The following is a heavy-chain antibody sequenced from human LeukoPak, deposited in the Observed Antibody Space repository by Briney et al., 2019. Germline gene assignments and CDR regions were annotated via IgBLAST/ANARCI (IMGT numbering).Heavy chain of an antibody. V-gene: IGHV3-23*01. J-gene: IGHJ4*02. CDR2: FSGTSTT. CDR1: GFTFSSYA. CDR3: AKLKQWQPQRYFFEY. Sequence: PGGSLRLSCAASGFTFSSYAMSWVRRAPGKGLEGASTFSGTSTTSYADAVKGRVTISRDNSKNTLYLQMNSLRVEDTAVYYCAKLKQWQPQRYFFEYWGQGALVTVAS. D-gene: IGHD6-19*01.